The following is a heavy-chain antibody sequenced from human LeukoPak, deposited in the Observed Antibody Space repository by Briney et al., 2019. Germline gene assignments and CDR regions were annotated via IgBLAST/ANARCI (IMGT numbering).Heavy chain of an antibody. CDR3: ATPPTVTRNY. V-gene: IGHV3-23*01. D-gene: IGHD4-17*01. CDR2: ISGSGGST. CDR1: GFTFSSYG. J-gene: IGHJ4*02. Sequence: GGSLRLSCAASGFTFSSYGMSWVRQAPGKGLEWVSSISGSGGSTYYADSVKGRFTISRDNSKNTLYLQMNSLRAEDTAVYYCATPPTVTRNYWGQGTLVTDSS.